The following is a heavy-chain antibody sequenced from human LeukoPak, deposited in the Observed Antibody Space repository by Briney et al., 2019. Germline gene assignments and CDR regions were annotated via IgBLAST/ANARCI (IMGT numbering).Heavy chain of an antibody. CDR1: GFTVSRNY. J-gene: IGHJ6*03. V-gene: IGHV3-53*01. D-gene: IGHD6-6*01. CDR2: IYSGGST. Sequence: PGGSLRLSCAASGFTVSRNYVSWVRQAPGKGLEWVSVIYSGGSTYYADSVKGRFTISRDNSKNTLYLQMNSLRAEDTAVYYCAREYSSSSHYYYYYMDVWGKGTTVTVSS. CDR3: AREYSSSSHYYYYYMDV.